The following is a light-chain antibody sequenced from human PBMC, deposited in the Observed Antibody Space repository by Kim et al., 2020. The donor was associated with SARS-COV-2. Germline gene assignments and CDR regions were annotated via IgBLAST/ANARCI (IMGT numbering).Light chain of an antibody. CDR2: RNN. J-gene: IGLJ3*02. V-gene: IGLV10-54*01. CDR3: SAWDSSLSAWV. Sequence: QAGLTQPPSVSKDLRQTATLTCTGNSNNVGDQGAAWLQHHQGHPPKLLSYRNNNRPSGISERLSASRSGNTASLTITGLQPEDEADYYCSAWDSSLSAWVFGGGTQLIVL. CDR1: SNNVGDQG.